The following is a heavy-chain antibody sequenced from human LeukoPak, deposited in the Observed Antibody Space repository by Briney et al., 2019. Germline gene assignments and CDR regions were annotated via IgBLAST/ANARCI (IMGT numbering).Heavy chain of an antibody. CDR3: ARGHSSGWFFFDY. CDR2: ISSSGGST. CDR1: GGSISSYY. Sequence: ETLSLTCTVSGGSISSYYWSWIRQPPGKGLEWVSTISSSGGSTHYTESVKGRFTISRDNSKNTVYLQMNSLRAEDTAVFYCARGHSSGWFFFDYWGQGTLVTVSS. D-gene: IGHD6-19*01. V-gene: IGHV3-23*01. J-gene: IGHJ4*02.